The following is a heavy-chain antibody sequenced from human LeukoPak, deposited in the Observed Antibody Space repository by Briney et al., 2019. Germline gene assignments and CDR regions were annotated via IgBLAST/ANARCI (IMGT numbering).Heavy chain of an antibody. Sequence: GGSLRLSCAASGFTFSSYSMNWVRQAPGKGLEWVSYISSSSSTIYYADSVKGRFTISRDNSKNTLYLQMNSLRAEDTAVYYCAKDREEIRDYYYYYGMDVWGQGTTVTVSS. D-gene: IGHD1-26*01. CDR3: AKDREEIRDYYYYYGMDV. CDR1: GFTFSSYS. CDR2: ISSSSSTI. J-gene: IGHJ6*02. V-gene: IGHV3-48*01.